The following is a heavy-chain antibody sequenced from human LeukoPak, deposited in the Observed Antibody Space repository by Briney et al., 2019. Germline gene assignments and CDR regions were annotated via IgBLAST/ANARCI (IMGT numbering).Heavy chain of an antibody. CDR3: ARHSWRYCSSTSCLNWFDP. J-gene: IGHJ5*02. D-gene: IGHD2-2*01. V-gene: IGHV4-39*01. CDR2: IYYGGST. CDR1: GGSISSSSYY. Sequence: SETLSLTCTVSGGSISSSSYYWGWIRQPPGKGLEWIGSIYYGGSTYYNPSLKSRVTISVDTSKNRFSLKLSSVTAADTAVYYCARHSWRYCSSTSCLNWFDPWGQGTLVTVSS.